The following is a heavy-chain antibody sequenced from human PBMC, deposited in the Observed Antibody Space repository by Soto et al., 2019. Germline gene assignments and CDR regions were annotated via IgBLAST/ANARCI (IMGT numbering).Heavy chain of an antibody. J-gene: IGHJ6*02. D-gene: IGHD6-13*01. CDR2: INHSGST. Sequence: ASETLSLTCAVYGGSFSGYYWSWIRQPPGKGLEWIGEINHSGSTNYNPSLKSRVTISVDTSKNQFSLKLSSVTAADTAVYYCARVGYSSSWYGDGGYYGMDVWGQGTTVTVSS. V-gene: IGHV4-34*01. CDR1: GGSFSGYY. CDR3: ARVGYSSSWYGDGGYYGMDV.